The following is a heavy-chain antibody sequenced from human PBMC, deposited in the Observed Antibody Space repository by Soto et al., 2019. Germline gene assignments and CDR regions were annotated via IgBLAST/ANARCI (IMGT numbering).Heavy chain of an antibody. CDR1: GGSFSGYD. D-gene: IGHD3-10*01. CDR3: ERVRFHQVFLWFGESLGWFAP. Sequence: SETLSLTCAVYGGSFSGYDWSWIRHPPGKGLERIREINHSGSTNYNPSLKSRVTISVDTSKNQCYLMMRSVTAEDTAVYYCERVRFHQVFLWFGESLGWFAPWGQGTLVTVS. V-gene: IGHV4-34*01. J-gene: IGHJ5*02. CDR2: INHSGST.